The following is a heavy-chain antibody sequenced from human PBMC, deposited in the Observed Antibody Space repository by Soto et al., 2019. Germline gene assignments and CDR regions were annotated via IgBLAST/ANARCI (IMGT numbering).Heavy chain of an antibody. V-gene: IGHV1-24*01. CDR1: GYTLTELS. D-gene: IGHD3-22*01. Sequence: ASVKVSCKVSGYTLTELSMRWVRQAPGKGLEWMGGFDPEDGETIYAQKFQGRVTMTEDTSTDTAYMELSSLRSEDTAVYYCATEYDSSVYLPWRAFDIWGQGTMVTVS. CDR3: ATEYDSSVYLPWRAFDI. CDR2: FDPEDGET. J-gene: IGHJ3*02.